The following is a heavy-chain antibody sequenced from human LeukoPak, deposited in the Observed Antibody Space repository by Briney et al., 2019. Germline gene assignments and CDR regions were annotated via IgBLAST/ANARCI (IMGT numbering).Heavy chain of an antibody. J-gene: IGHJ4*02. Sequence: PGGSLRLSCAASGFTVSSNYMSWVRQAPGKGLEWVSVIYSGGSTYYADSVKGRFTISRDNAKNSLYLQMNSLRAEDTAVYYCARVGAQVYYDILTGQYYFDYWGQGTLVTVSS. CDR1: GFTVSSNY. V-gene: IGHV3-66*01. CDR2: IYSGGST. CDR3: ARVGAQVYYDILTGQYYFDY. D-gene: IGHD3-9*01.